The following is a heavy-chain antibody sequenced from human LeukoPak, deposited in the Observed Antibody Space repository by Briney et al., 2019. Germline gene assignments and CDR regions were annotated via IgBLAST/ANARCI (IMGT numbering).Heavy chain of an antibody. D-gene: IGHD6-19*01. V-gene: IGHV4-4*07. Sequence: PSETLSLTCTVSGGSIRSYYWSWIRQPAGKGLEWIGRIYTSGSTNYNPSLKSRVTMSVDTSKNQFSLKLSSVTAADTAVYYCASDMTGYSSGWYGNWFDPWGQGTLVTVSS. CDR1: GGSIRSYY. J-gene: IGHJ5*02. CDR2: IYTSGST. CDR3: ASDMTGYSSGWYGNWFDP.